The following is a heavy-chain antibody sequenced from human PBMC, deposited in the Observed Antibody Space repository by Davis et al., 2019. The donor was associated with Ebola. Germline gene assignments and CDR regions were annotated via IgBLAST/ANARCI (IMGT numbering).Heavy chain of an antibody. CDR2: IYSGGST. D-gene: IGHD4-23*01. V-gene: IGHV3-53*01. CDR1: GFTVSSNY. J-gene: IGHJ2*01. Sequence: GESLKISCAASGFTVSSNYMSWVRQAPGKGLEWVSVIYSGGSTYYADSVKGRFTISRDNSKNTLYLQMNSLRAEDTAVYYCARSLDYGGNSAGWYFDLWGRGTLVTVSS. CDR3: ARSLDYGGNSAGWYFDL.